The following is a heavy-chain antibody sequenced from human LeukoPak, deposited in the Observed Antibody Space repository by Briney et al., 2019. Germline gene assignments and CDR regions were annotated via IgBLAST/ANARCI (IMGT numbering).Heavy chain of an antibody. J-gene: IGHJ4*02. CDR2: VSGSGGST. CDR3: AKVDTAMGGYFDY. Sequence: GGSLRLSFAASGFTFSSYAMSWVRQAPGKGLEWVSAVSGSGGSTYYADSVKGRFTISRDNSKNTLYLQMNSLGAEDMAVYYCAKVDTAMGGYFDYWGQGTLVTVSS. CDR1: GFTFSSYA. V-gene: IGHV3-23*01. D-gene: IGHD5-18*01.